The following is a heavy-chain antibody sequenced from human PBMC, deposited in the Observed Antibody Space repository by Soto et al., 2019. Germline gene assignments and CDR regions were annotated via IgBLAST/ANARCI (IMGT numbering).Heavy chain of an antibody. Sequence: GSLRLYGAASGFTFNIYGMHWVRQAPDKGLEWVALISYDGSNQYYADSVKGRFTISRDNSKNTLFLQMNSLRADDTAVYYCAKDQASGQGSFDSWGQGTLVTVSS. J-gene: IGHJ4*02. CDR3: AKDQASGQGSFDS. CDR1: GFTFNIYG. V-gene: IGHV3-30*18. CDR2: ISYDGSNQ.